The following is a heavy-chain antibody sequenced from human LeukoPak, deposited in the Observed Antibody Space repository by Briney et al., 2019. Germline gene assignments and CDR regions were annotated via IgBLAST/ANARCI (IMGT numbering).Heavy chain of an antibody. Sequence: GGSLRLSCAVSGFTFSSYVMSWVHQAPGKGLEWVSAISGSGGSTYYADSVKGRFTISRDNSKNTLYLQMNSLRAEDTAVYYCAKDLLRWAFDYWGQGTLVTVSS. J-gene: IGHJ4*02. CDR1: GFTFSSYV. CDR3: AKDLLRWAFDY. D-gene: IGHD2-15*01. V-gene: IGHV3-23*01. CDR2: ISGSGGST.